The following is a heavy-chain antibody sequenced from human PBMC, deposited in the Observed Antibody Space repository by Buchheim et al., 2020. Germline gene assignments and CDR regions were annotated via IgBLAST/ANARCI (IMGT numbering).Heavy chain of an antibody. CDR3: AKVYGEPRHIVVVTAIRMVDY. Sequence: QVQLVESGGGVVQPGRSLRLSCAVSGFTFSNYAMDWVRQAPGKGLEWVALISYDSSNKMYASSVKGRFTIYRDNSENTLYLEINSLGAEDTAVYYCAKVYGEPRHIVVVTAIRMVDYWGQGTL. V-gene: IGHV3-30-3*01. D-gene: IGHD2-21*02. CDR2: ISYDSSNK. J-gene: IGHJ4*02. CDR1: GFTFSNYA.